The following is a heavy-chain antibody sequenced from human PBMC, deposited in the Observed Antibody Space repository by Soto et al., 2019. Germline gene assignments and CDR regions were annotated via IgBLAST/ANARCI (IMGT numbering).Heavy chain of an antibody. Sequence: GGSLRLSCAASGFTVRSNYMSWVRQAPGKGLEWVSVIYSGGSTYYADSVKGRFTISRHNSKNTLYLQMNSLRAEDTAVYYCATTAITMVRGVIMGTDAFDIWGQGTMVTVSS. J-gene: IGHJ3*02. CDR1: GFTVRSNY. D-gene: IGHD3-10*01. CDR3: ATTAITMVRGVIMGTDAFDI. CDR2: IYSGGST. V-gene: IGHV3-53*04.